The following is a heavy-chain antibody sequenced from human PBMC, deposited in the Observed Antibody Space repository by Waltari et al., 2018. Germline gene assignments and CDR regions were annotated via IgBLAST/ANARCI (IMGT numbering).Heavy chain of an antibody. V-gene: IGHV4-61*02. CDR1: GGSIRSGSYY. Sequence: QVQLQESGPGLVKPSQTLSLTCTVSGGSIRSGSYYWSWIRQPAGKGLEWIGRIYTSGSTNYNPSLKSRVTISVDTSKNQFSLKLSSVTAADTAVYYCARDDPPGSYYYYMDVWGKGTTVTVSS. J-gene: IGHJ6*03. CDR3: ARDDPPGSYYYYMDV. CDR2: IYTSGST.